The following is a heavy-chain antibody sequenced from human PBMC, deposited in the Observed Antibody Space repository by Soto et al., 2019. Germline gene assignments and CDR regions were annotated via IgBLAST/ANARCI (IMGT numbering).Heavy chain of an antibody. CDR2: IYYSGST. D-gene: IGHD3-10*01. CDR1: GVSISSGGYY. CDR3: GFGRFPSPVFDI. Sequence: PSETLSLTCTVSGVSISSGGYYWSWIRQHPGKGLEWIGYIYYSGSTYYNPSLKSRVTISVDTSKNQFSLKLSSVTAADTAVYYCGFGRFPSPVFDIWGQGTMVT. J-gene: IGHJ3*02. V-gene: IGHV4-31*03.